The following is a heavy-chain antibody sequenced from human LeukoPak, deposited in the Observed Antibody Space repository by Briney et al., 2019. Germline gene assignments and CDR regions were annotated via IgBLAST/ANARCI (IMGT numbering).Heavy chain of an antibody. Sequence: GESLKISCAASEFTFTTYGMHWVRQAPGKGLEWVAFIYYDGSNIYYADYVKGRFTISRDISKNTLYLQMDSLRAEDTAIYYRARDWKTNSFDYWGQGTLVTVSS. D-gene: IGHD1-1*01. CDR2: IYYDGSNI. J-gene: IGHJ4*02. V-gene: IGHV3-33*01. CDR3: ARDWKTNSFDY. CDR1: EFTFTTYG.